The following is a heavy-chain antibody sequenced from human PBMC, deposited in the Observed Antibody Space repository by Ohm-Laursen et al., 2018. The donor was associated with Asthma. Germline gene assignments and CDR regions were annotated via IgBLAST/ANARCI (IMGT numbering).Heavy chain of an antibody. CDR3: ARKAGSCITSNCYSLDF. CDR1: GGPFSTSV. Sequence: SSVKVSCKSLGGPFSTSVFGWVRQAPGPGLEWLGGLNSVFGTSTYAQKFHDRFTITADEYTSTVNMTLSSLTSEDTAVYYCARKAGSCITSNCYSLDFWGQGTLVTVSS. CDR2: LNSVFGTS. D-gene: IGHD2-15*01. V-gene: IGHV1-69*01. J-gene: IGHJ4*02.